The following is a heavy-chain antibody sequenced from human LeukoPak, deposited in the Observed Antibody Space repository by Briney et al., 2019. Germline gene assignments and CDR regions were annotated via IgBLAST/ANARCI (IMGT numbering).Heavy chain of an antibody. V-gene: IGHV3-30-3*01. CDR2: MSYDGSNK. CDR3: ARDTLEMATIQFDY. J-gene: IGHJ4*02. D-gene: IGHD5-24*01. Sequence: GRSLRLSCAASGFTFSSYAMHWVRQAPGKGLEWVAVMSYDGSNKYYADSVKGRFTISRDNSKNTLYLQMNSLRAEDTAVYYCARDTLEMATIQFDYWGQGTLVTVSS. CDR1: GFTFSSYA.